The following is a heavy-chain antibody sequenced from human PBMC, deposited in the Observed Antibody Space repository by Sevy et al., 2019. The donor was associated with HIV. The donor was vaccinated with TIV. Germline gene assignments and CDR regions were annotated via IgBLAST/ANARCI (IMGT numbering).Heavy chain of an antibody. CDR1: GFTFSSYS. CDR2: ISSSSYI. V-gene: IGHV3-21*01. D-gene: IGHD6-19*01. Sequence: GGSLRLSCAASGFTFSSYSMNWVRQAPGKGLEWVSSISSSSYIYYADSVKGRFTISRDNAKNSLYLQMNSLRAEDTAVYYCARAKARYSSGWYDWFDPWGQGTLVTVSS. J-gene: IGHJ5*02. CDR3: ARAKARYSSGWYDWFDP.